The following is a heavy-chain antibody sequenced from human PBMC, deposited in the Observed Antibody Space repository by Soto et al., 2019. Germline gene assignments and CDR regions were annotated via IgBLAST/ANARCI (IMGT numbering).Heavy chain of an antibody. D-gene: IGHD3-10*01. CDR1: GFTLRSYW. V-gene: IGHV3-7*01. J-gene: IGHJ4*01. CDR3: AGDSGYGSGNSVNHYLDC. CDR2: IKTDASEK. Sequence: GGSLTLSCAASGFTLRSYWMSWVRQAPGKGLEWLATIKTDASEKKYVDSVKGRFTVFRDNAKNSLYLQMDSLRAEDTAVYYCAGDSGYGSGNSVNHYLDCWGRGTLVTVSS.